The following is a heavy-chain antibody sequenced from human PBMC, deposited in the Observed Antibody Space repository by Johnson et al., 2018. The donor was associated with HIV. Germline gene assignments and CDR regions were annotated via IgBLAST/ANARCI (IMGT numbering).Heavy chain of an antibody. CDR1: RFSFNNYW. D-gene: IGHD3-22*01. CDR3: ARDPELDYFNNRAFDI. CDR2: IKEDGSER. Sequence: VQLVDSGGGLVQPGGSLRLSCAASRFSFNNYWMSWVRQAPGMGLEWVANIKEDGSERYSVDSVKGRFTISRDNAKNSVFLHMDSLRAEDTAVYYCARDPELDYFNNRAFDIWGQGTMVTVSS. J-gene: IGHJ3*02. V-gene: IGHV3-7*01.